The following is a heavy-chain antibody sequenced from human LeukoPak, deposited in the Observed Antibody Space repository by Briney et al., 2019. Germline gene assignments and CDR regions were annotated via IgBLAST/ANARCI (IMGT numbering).Heavy chain of an antibody. J-gene: IGHJ6*03. CDR1: GFTVSSNY. CDR2: IYSGGST. CDR3: ARVTALNYYYMDV. D-gene: IGHD3-16*01. Sequence: GGSLRLSCAASGFTVSSNYMSWVRQAPGKGLEWVSVIYSGGSTYYADSVKGRFTISRDNSKNTLYLQMNSLRAEDTAVYYCARVTALNYYYMDVWGKGTTVTVSS. V-gene: IGHV3-53*01.